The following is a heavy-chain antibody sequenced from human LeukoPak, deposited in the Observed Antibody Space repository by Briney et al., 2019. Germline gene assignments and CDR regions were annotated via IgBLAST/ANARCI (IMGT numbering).Heavy chain of an antibody. Sequence: SETLSLTCTLSGRFISSSSAYWAWIRQPPGKGLQRIGRIYDSGSACYHPSLKSRITISVDTSKNQFSLKLNSVTAADTAVYYCASFYCSGGSCYQYYSYYYMDVWGKGTTVTTSS. CDR2: IYDSGSA. CDR3: ASFYCSGGSCYQYYSYYYMDV. CDR1: GRFISSSSAY. D-gene: IGHD2-15*01. V-gene: IGHV4-39*01. J-gene: IGHJ6*03.